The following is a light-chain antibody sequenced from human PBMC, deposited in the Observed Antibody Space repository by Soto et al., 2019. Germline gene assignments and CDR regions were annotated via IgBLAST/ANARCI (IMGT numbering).Light chain of an antibody. CDR1: QSIVKF. CDR3: QQSYSTPPYT. V-gene: IGKV1-39*01. J-gene: IGKJ2*01. CDR2: AAS. Sequence: DIQMTQSPSSLSASVGDRVTITCRASQSIVKFLNWYQQKPGKAPQLLIYAASTLQSGVTSRFSGSGSGTDFTLTISSLQPEDFATYYCQQSYSTPPYTFGQGTRLEI.